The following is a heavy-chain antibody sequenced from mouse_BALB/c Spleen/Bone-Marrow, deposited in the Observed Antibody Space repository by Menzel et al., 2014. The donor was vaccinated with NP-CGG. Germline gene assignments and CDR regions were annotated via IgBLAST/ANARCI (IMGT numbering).Heavy chain of an antibody. D-gene: IGHD1-1*01. V-gene: IGHV7-3*02. Sequence: EVKVVESGGGLVQPGGSLRLSCATSGSTFTDYYMSWVRQPPGKALEWLGFIRNKANGYTTEYSASVKGRFTISRDNSQSILYLQMNSLRAEDSATYYRARDSLYYGSSYWYFDVWGAGTTVTVSS. CDR3: ARDSLYYGSSYWYFDV. J-gene: IGHJ1*01. CDR2: IRNKANGYTT. CDR1: GSTFTDYY.